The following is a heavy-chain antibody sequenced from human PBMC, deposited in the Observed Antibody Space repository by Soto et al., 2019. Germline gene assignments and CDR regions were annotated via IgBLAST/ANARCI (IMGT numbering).Heavy chain of an antibody. CDR3: ARDKSVVFGMAHPYWYFEL. CDR2: IYYSGST. D-gene: IGHD3-3*01. CDR1: GGSINNGDYY. V-gene: IGHV4-30-4*01. Sequence: SETLSLTCAVSGGSINNGDYYWSWIRQPPGKGLEWIGCIYYSGSTYVNPSLKSRLSISLDTSKNQFSLKLTSVTAADTAVYYCARDKSVVFGMAHPYWYFELWGRGTLVTVSS. J-gene: IGHJ2*01.